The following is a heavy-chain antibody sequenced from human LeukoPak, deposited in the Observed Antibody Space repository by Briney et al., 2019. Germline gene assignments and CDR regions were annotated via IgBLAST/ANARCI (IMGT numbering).Heavy chain of an antibody. CDR2: ISYDGSNK. CDR1: RFTFSSYA. D-gene: IGHD4-17*01. CDR3: AKAPVGYGAYYFDY. Sequence: GGSLRLSCAASRFTFSSYAMHWVRQAPGKGLEWVAVISYDGSNKYYADSVKGRFTISRDNSKNTLYLQMNSLRAEDTAVYYCAKAPVGYGAYYFDYWGQGTLVTVSS. J-gene: IGHJ4*02. V-gene: IGHV3-30*18.